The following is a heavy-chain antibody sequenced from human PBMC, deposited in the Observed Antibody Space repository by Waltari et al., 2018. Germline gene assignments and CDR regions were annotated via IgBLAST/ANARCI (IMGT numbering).Heavy chain of an antibody. CDR2: IMSNSLYL. D-gene: IGHD4-17*01. J-gene: IGHJ1*01. V-gene: IGHV3-21*01. CDR3: TRDEGDYGDYGGVEYFQH. Sequence: EVQLVESGGGMVKPGGSLRLSCAASGFTFSSYTMPWVRRAPGKGLERSSAIMSNSLYLYNADTMMGRCTISSDNAKNSLFLQMNSLRAEDTALYYCTRDEGDYGDYGGVEYFQHWGQGTQVTVSS. CDR1: GFTFSSYT.